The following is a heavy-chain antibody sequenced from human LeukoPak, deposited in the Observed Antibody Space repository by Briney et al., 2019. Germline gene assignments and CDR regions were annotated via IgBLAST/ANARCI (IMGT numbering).Heavy chain of an antibody. D-gene: IGHD2-15*01. CDR2: NSSDGGSP. V-gene: IGHV3-64*01. J-gene: IGHJ4*02. Sequence: GGSLRLSCAASGFTFSSYAMHWVRQAPGKGLEYVSGNSSDGGSPFHVNSVKGRFTISRDNSKNTLYLQMGSLRAEDMAVYYCAREYCSGGSCQYYFDYWGQGTLVTVSS. CDR1: GFTFSSYA. CDR3: AREYCSGGSCQYYFDY.